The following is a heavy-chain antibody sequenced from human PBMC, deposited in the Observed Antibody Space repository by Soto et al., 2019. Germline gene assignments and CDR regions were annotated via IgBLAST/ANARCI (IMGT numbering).Heavy chain of an antibody. CDR3: ARGGHGDLFDY. J-gene: IGHJ4*02. CDR2: INHSGST. D-gene: IGHD4-17*01. CDR1: GGSFSGYY. V-gene: IGHV4-34*01. Sequence: SETLSLTCAVYGGSFSGYYWSWIRQPPGKGLEWIGEINHSGSTNYNPSLKSRVTISVDTSKNQFSLKLSSVTAADTAVYYCARGGHGDLFDYWGQGTLVTVSS.